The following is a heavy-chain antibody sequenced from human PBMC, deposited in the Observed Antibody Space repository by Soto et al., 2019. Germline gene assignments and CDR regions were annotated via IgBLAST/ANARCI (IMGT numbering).Heavy chain of an antibody. CDR1: GFSLSTSGMC. CDR2: IDWDDDK. J-gene: IGHJ6*02. V-gene: IGHV2-70*01. CDR3: ARIRRPHYYYYGMDV. Sequence: SGPTLVNPTQTLPLSCPFSGFSLSTSGMCVSWIRQPPGKALEWLALIDWDDDKYYSTSLKTRLTISKDTSKNQGVLTMTNMDPLDTATYYCARIRRPHYYYYGMDVWGQGTTVTVS.